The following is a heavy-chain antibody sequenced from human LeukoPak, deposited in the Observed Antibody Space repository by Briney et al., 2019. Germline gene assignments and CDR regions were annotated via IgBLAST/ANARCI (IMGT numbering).Heavy chain of an antibody. CDR2: IRYDGSNK. CDR1: GFTFSSYG. V-gene: IGHV3-30*02. D-gene: IGHD4/OR15-4a*01. CDR3: AKLSDYPDYFDY. Sequence: AGGSLRLSCAASGFTFSSYGMHWVRQAPGKGLEWVAFIRYDGSNKYYADSVKGRFTISRDNSKNTLYLQMNSLRAEDTAVYYCAKLSDYPDYFDYWGQGTLVTVSS. J-gene: IGHJ4*02.